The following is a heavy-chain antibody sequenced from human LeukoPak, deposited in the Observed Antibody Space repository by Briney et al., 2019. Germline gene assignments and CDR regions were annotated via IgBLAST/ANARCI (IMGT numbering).Heavy chain of an antibody. CDR2: IYHSGST. CDR1: GYSISSGYY. V-gene: IGHV4-38-2*02. J-gene: IGHJ4*02. Sequence: SETLSLTCTVSGYSISSGYYWGWIRQPPGKGLEWIGSIYHSGSTYYNPSLKSRVTISVDTSKNQCSLRLSSVTAADTAVYYCARDTTLHYYDSSGHLDDWGQGTLVTVSS. D-gene: IGHD3-22*01. CDR3: ARDTTLHYYDSSGHLDD.